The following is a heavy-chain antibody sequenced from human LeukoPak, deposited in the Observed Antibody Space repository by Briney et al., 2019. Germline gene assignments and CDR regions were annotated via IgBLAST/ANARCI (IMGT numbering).Heavy chain of an antibody. Sequence: ASVKVSCKASGYTFTSYGISWVRQAPGQGLEWMGWISAYNGNTNYAQKLQGRVTMTTDTSASTAYMGLRSLRSDDTAVYYCARDVPPSSGYYSGINYWGQGTLVTVSS. V-gene: IGHV1-18*01. CDR2: ISAYNGNT. J-gene: IGHJ4*02. D-gene: IGHD3-22*01. CDR1: GYTFTSYG. CDR3: ARDVPPSSGYYSGINY.